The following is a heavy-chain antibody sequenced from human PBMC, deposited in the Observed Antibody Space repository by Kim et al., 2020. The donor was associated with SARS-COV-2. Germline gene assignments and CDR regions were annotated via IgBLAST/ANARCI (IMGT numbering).Heavy chain of an antibody. J-gene: IGHJ4*02. CDR2: GSEK. D-gene: IGHD6-13*01. Sequence: GSEKNYVDSVKGRFTISRDNAENSLYLQMNSLRAEDTAVYFCARDRAAAGYWGQGTLVTVSS. V-gene: IGHV3-7*01. CDR3: ARDRAAAGY.